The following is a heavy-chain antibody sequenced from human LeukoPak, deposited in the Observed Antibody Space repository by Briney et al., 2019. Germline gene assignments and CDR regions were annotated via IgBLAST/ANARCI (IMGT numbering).Heavy chain of an antibody. CDR3: ARIGRSGSSTWFDP. J-gene: IGHJ5*02. CDR2: IDWDDDK. CDR1: GFSFSASGER. D-gene: IGHD6-6*01. V-gene: IGHV2-70*04. Sequence: SGPALVKPTQTLTLTCTFSGFSFSASGERVSWIRQPPGKALEWLARIDWDDDKFYNPSLRTRLTVSTGTSKNQVVLTMTNMDTVDTATYYCARIGRSGSSTWFDPWGQGTLVTVSS.